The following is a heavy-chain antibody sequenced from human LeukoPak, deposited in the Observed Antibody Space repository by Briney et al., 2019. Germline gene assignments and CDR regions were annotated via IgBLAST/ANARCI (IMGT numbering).Heavy chain of an antibody. CDR3: ARDTPYYDILTGPFDI. CDR1: GDSISSGGYY. D-gene: IGHD3-9*01. V-gene: IGHV4-31*03. CDR2: IYYSGST. Sequence: SQTLSLTCTVSGDSISSGGYYWSWIRQHPGKGLEWIGYIYYSGSTYYNPSLKSRVTISVDTSKNQFSLKLSSVTAADTAVYYCARDTPYYDILTGPFDIWGQGTMVTVSS. J-gene: IGHJ3*02.